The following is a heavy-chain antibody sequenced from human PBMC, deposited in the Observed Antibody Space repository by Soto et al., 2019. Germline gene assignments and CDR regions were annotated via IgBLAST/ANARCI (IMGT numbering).Heavy chain of an antibody. CDR1: GGSISSSY. CDR3: AREGSGGYFNWFDP. V-gene: IGHV4-59*01. D-gene: IGHD3-10*01. CDR2: IYDSGST. Sequence: PSETLSLTCTVSGGSISSSYWSWIRQPPGKGLEWIGYIYDSGSTYYNSSLKSRVTMSVDTSKNQFSLKLNSVTAADTAVYYCAREGSGGYFNWFDPWGQGTLVTVSS. J-gene: IGHJ5*02.